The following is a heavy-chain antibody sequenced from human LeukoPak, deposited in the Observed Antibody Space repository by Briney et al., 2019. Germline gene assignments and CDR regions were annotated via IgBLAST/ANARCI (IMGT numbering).Heavy chain of an antibody. D-gene: IGHD1-26*01. CDR3: ARLSGTYSRGGDH. J-gene: IGHJ4*02. Sequence: GGSLRLSCAASGFTFSSYWMSWVRQAPGKGLEWVANTKQDGSEKYYVDSVKGRFTISRDNAKNSLYLQMNSLRVEDSAVYYCARLSGTYSRGGDHWGQGTLVTVSS. CDR2: TKQDGSEK. CDR1: GFTFSSYW. V-gene: IGHV3-7*03.